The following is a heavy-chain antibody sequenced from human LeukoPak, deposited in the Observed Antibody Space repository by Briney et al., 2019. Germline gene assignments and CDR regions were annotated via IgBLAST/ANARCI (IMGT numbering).Heavy chain of an antibody. CDR1: GGSISSSSYY. V-gene: IGHV4-39*07. CDR3: ATSAGNPWGSFDY. Sequence: PSETLSLTCTVSGGSISSSSYYWGWIRQPPGKGLEWIGSIYYSGSTYYNPSLKSRVTISVDTSKNQFSLKLSSVTAADTAVYYCATSAGNPWGSFDYWGQGTLVTVSS. CDR2: IYYSGST. D-gene: IGHD4-23*01. J-gene: IGHJ4*02.